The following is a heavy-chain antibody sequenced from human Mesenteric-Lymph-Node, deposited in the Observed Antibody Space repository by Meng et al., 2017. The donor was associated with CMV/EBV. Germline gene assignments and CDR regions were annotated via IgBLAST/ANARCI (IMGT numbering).Heavy chain of an antibody. D-gene: IGHD5-24*01. CDR1: GFTFVGYA. CDR3: ASQTRPRRRWATQDPYYFDY. CDR2: ISGSGGST. Sequence: GGSLRLSCAASGFTFVGYAMNWVRQAPGKGLEWVSGISGSGGSTYYADSVRGRFTISRDNSKNTLYLQMDSLRAEDTAVYYCASQTRPRRRWATQDPYYFDYWGQGTLVTVSS. J-gene: IGHJ4*02. V-gene: IGHV3-23*01.